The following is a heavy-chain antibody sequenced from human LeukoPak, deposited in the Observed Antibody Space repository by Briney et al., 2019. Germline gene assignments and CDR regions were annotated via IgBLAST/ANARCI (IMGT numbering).Heavy chain of an antibody. CDR2: TYYRSKWYK. V-gene: IGHV6-1*01. CDR3: AREGSDSYGHDNCFDY. Sequence: SQTLSLTCVISGYSVSSNNAAWNWIRQSPSRGLEWLGRTYYRSKWYKDYAVSVKSRITINPDTSKNQFSLQLNSVTPEDTAVYYCAREGSDSYGHDNCFDYWGQGNLVTVSS. D-gene: IGHD5-18*01. CDR1: GYSVSSNNAA. J-gene: IGHJ4*02.